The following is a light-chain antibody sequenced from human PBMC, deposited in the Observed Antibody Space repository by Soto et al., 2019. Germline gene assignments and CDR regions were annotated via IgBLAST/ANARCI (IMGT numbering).Light chain of an antibody. CDR1: SSDVGSYNL. V-gene: IGLV2-23*03. Sequence: QSALTQPASVSGSPGQSITISCTGTSSDVGSYNLVSWYQQHPGKDPKLMIYEGSKRPSGVSNRFSGSKSGNTASLTISGLQAEDEADYYRCSYAGSSTFVFGTGTKLTVL. J-gene: IGLJ1*01. CDR3: CSYAGSSTFV. CDR2: EGS.